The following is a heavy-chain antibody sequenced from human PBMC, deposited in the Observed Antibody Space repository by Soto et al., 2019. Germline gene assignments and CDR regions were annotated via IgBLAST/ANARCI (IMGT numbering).Heavy chain of an antibody. CDR3: ARVGIAVAGTAFVY. J-gene: IGHJ4*02. V-gene: IGHV3-7*05. Sequence: PGGSLRLSCAASGFTFSSYWMSWVRQAPGKGLEWVANIKQDGSEKYYVDSVKGRFTISRDNAKNSLYLQMNSLRAEDTAVYYCARVGIAVAGTAFVYWGKGTLVTVSS. CDR1: GFTFSSYW. D-gene: IGHD6-19*01. CDR2: IKQDGSEK.